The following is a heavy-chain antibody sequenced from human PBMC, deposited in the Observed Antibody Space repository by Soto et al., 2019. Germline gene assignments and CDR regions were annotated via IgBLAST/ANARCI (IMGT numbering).Heavy chain of an antibody. V-gene: IGHV4-30-4*01. Sequence: PSETLSLTCSVSGGTINSGDYFWSWIRQPPGKGLEWIGSIFYTGSTYYSPSLKSRASMSMDTSKNLFSLRLRSLTAADTAVYYCTTDRFYSPVDHWGQGTLVTVSS. CDR2: IFYTGST. CDR1: GGTINSGDYF. D-gene: IGHD4-4*01. CDR3: TTDRFYSPVDH. J-gene: IGHJ4*02.